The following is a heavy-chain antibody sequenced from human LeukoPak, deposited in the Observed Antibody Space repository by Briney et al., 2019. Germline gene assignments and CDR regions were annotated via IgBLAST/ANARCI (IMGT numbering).Heavy chain of an antibody. CDR2: IKQDGSER. Sequence: PGGSLRLSCMASGFTLSDYYMIWVRQTPGKGLEWVANIKQDGSERNYVGSVKGRFTISRDNAKNSLYLQMNSLRAEDTAVYYCARGAMVRGVPFDYWGQGTLVTVSS. CDR1: GFTLSDYY. J-gene: IGHJ4*02. V-gene: IGHV3-7*02. D-gene: IGHD3-10*01. CDR3: ARGAMVRGVPFDY.